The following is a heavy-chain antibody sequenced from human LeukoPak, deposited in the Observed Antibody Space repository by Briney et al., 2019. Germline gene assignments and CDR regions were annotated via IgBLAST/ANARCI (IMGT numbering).Heavy chain of an antibody. CDR3: AKEGRSLQTY. J-gene: IGHJ4*02. CDR1: GFMFSSNW. D-gene: IGHD5-24*01. V-gene: IGHV3-7*03. CDR2: IKEDGTET. Sequence: GGSLRLSCAASGFMFSSNWMSWVRLAPGKGLEWVANIKEDGTETFYVDSVKGRFTISRDNAKNSLYLQMNSLRVEDTAVYYCAKEGRSLQTYWGQGTLVTVSS.